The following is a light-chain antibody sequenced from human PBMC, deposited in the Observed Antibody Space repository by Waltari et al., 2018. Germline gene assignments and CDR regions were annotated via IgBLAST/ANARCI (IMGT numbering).Light chain of an antibody. CDR2: GAS. CDR3: QHYVTLPVT. Sequence: EIVLTQSPGTLSLSPGDRATLPCSASQRVSRTLAWYQQKPGQAPSLLIYGASIRATGIPDRFSGSGSGTDFSLTISRLEPEDFAVYYCQHYVTLPVTFGQGTKVEIK. CDR1: QRVSRT. V-gene: IGKV3-20*01. J-gene: IGKJ1*01.